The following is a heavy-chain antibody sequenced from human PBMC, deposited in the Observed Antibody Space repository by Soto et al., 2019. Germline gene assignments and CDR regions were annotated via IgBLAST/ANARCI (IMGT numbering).Heavy chain of an antibody. CDR3: ARSLTEGDCSIIGCYTIPLYGMDD. V-gene: IGHV1-2*02. CDR1: GYTFSGYY. D-gene: IGHD2-2*02. CDR2: INPNSGGT. J-gene: IGHJ6*02. Sequence: ASVKVSCKASGYTFSGYYIHWLRQAPGQGLEWMGGINPNSGGTNYAQKFQGRVTVTRDTPTSTAYMELSRLTSDDTAVYYCARSLTEGDCSIIGCYTIPLYGMDDWGQGTTVTVSS.